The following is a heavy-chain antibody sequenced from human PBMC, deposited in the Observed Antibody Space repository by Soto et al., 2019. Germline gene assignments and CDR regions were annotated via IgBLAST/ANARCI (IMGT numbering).Heavy chain of an antibody. CDR2: IAYDGSNA. J-gene: IGHJ6*02. Sequence: QVQLVESGGGVVQPGGSLRLSCAASGFTFRNDAMHWVRQAPGKGLECLAVIAYDGSNAFYRDSVKGRFTISRDNSKHTLYLQMNSLRSEDTGVYYCARGDREDILVVVGARPGEYGIDIWGQGTTVTVSS. CDR3: ARGDREDILVVVGARPGEYGIDI. V-gene: IGHV3-30-3*01. CDR1: GFTFRNDA. D-gene: IGHD2-15*01.